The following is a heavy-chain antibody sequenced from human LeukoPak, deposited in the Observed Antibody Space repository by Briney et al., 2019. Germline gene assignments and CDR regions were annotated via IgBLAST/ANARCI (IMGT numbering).Heavy chain of an antibody. CDR2: ISAYNGNT. J-gene: IGHJ3*02. D-gene: IGHD3-9*01. CDR3: ARANFDWSNDAFDI. V-gene: IGHV1-18*01. Sequence: ASVKVSCKASGYTFTSYGISWVRQAPGQGLEWMGWISAYNGNTNYARKLQGRVTMTTDTSTSTAYMELRSLRSDDTAVHYCARANFDWSNDAFDIWGQGTMVTVSS. CDR1: GYTFTSYG.